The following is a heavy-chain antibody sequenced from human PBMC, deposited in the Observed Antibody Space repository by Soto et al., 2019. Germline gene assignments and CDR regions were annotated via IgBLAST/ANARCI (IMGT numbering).Heavy chain of an antibody. CDR1: GTSISSYY. D-gene: IGHD1-1*01. CDR3: AIYNSHAIDY. CDR2: IHYSGTT. J-gene: IGHJ4*02. V-gene: IGHV4-59*01. Sequence: VQLQESGPGLVKPSETLSLTCTVSGTSISSYYWSWIRQPPGKGLEWIANIHYSGTTNYNPSLASRVTLSVDTSKNQFSLKMTSVTAADRAMYFCAIYNSHAIDYWGRGTLVTVSS.